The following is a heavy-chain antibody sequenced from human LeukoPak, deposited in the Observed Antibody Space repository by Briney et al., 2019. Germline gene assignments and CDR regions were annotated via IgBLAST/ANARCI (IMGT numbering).Heavy chain of an antibody. CDR3: ARGGAYQLPRKGMDV. CDR2: IWYDGSNK. J-gene: IGHJ6*02. V-gene: IGHV3-33*01. Sequence: GGSLRLSCAASGFTFSSYGMHWVRQAPGKGLEWVAVIWYDGSNKYHADSVKGRFTISRDNSKNTLYLQMNSLRAEDTAVYYCARGGAYQLPRKGMDVWGQGTTVTVSS. CDR1: GFTFSSYG. D-gene: IGHD2-2*01.